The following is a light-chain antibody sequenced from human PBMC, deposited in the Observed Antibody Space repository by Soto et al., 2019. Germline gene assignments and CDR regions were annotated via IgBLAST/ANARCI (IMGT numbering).Light chain of an antibody. CDR1: QSVSSN. Sequence: EIVMTQSPATLSVSPGERATLSCRASQSVSSNLAWYQQKPGQAPRLLIYGASTRATGIPARFSGSGSGTEFTLTISSLQSEDFAAYYCQQYNNWSPWTFGQGVKVDIK. J-gene: IGKJ1*01. V-gene: IGKV3-15*01. CDR3: QQYNNWSPWT. CDR2: GAS.